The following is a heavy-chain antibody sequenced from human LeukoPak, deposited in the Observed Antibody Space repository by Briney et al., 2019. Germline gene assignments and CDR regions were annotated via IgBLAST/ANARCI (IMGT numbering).Heavy chain of an antibody. J-gene: IGHJ4*02. CDR2: IKQDGSEK. Sequence: SGGSLRLSCVASGFTFSSRDWMTWVRQAPGKGLEWVANIKQDGSEKNYVDSVKGRFTISRDNAKNSVDLQMNSLRVEDTAVYYCAREVGSRYCSGGSCYKYRPYIDYWGQGTLVTVSS. CDR3: AREVGSRYCSGGSCYKYRPYIDY. CDR1: GFTFSSRDW. V-gene: IGHV3-7*01. D-gene: IGHD2-15*01.